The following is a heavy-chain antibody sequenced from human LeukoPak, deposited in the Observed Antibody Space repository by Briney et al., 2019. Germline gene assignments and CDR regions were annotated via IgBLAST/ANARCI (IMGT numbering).Heavy chain of an antibody. Sequence: GGSLRLSCAASGFTFSSYAMHWVRQAPGKGLEWVAVISYDGSNKYYADSVKGRFTISRDNSKNTLYLQMNSLRAEDTAVYYCAKDRAIISWGGGIDYWGQGTLVTVSS. J-gene: IGHJ4*02. V-gene: IGHV3-30-3*01. CDR3: AKDRAIISWGGGIDY. CDR2: ISYDGSNK. D-gene: IGHD3-10*01. CDR1: GFTFSSYA.